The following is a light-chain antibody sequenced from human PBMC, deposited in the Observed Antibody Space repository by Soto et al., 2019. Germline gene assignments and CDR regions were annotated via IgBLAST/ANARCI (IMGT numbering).Light chain of an antibody. Sequence: EIVLTQSPGTLSLSPGERATLSCRASQNFRSNYLAWYQQKPGQAPRLLIYSASSRATGIPARFSGSGSGTDFALTISSLEPEDFAVYYCHHRGNGITFGQGTRLEIK. CDR2: SAS. CDR1: QNFRSNY. V-gene: IGKV3D-20*02. CDR3: HHRGNGIT. J-gene: IGKJ5*01.